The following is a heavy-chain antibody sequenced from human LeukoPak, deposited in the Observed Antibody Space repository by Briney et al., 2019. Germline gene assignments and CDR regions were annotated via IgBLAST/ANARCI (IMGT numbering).Heavy chain of an antibody. Sequence: GGSLRLSCAGSGFTFSSYGMHWVRQAPGKGLEWVAVISYDGSNKYYADSVKGRFTISRDNSKNTLYLQMNSLRAEDTAVYYCAKSGHFTKIFSRDYYYYYYMDVWGKGTTVTVSS. CDR1: GFTFSSYG. CDR3: AKSGHFTKIFSRDYYYYYYMDV. CDR2: ISYDGSNK. V-gene: IGHV3-30*18. D-gene: IGHD2-15*01. J-gene: IGHJ6*03.